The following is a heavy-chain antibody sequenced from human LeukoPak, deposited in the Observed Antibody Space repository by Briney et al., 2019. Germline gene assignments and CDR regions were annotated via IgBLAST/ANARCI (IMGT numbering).Heavy chain of an antibody. CDR3: ARDINGSPFDY. CDR1: GGTFSSYA. Sequence: SVKVSCKASGGTFSSYAISWVRQAPGQGLVWMGRIIPILGIANYAQKFQGRVTITADKSTSTAYMELSSLRSEDTAVYYCARDINGSPFDYWGQGTLVTVSS. CDR2: IIPILGIA. D-gene: IGHD2-2*03. J-gene: IGHJ4*02. V-gene: IGHV1-69*04.